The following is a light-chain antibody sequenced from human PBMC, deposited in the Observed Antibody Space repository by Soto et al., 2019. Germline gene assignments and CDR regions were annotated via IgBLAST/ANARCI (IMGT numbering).Light chain of an antibody. Sequence: EIQLTQSPPTLSASVGDRVTITCRASQSIRYYLAWYQQMPGKAPKLLIYGASNWQSGVPSRFSGSGSGTEFTLTISSLQPDDFATYFCQHHHSYSQTFGQGTKVEIK. CDR3: QHHHSYSQT. CDR2: GAS. CDR1: QSIRYY. J-gene: IGKJ1*01. V-gene: IGKV1-5*01.